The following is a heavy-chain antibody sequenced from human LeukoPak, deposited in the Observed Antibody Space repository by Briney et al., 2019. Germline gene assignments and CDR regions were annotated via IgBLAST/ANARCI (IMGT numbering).Heavy chain of an antibody. V-gene: IGHV3-30*02. CDR3: AKASGIAAAGHFDY. Sequence: GGSLRLSCAASGFTFSNYWMHWVRQAPGKGLEWVAVIWYGGSNKYYADSVKGRFTISRDNSKNTLYLQMNSLRAKDTAVYYCAKASGIAAAGHFDYWGQGTLVTVSS. CDR1: GFTFSNYW. D-gene: IGHD6-13*01. J-gene: IGHJ4*02. CDR2: IWYGGSNK.